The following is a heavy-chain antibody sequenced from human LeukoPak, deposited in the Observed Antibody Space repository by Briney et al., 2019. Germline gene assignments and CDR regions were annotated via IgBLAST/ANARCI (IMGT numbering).Heavy chain of an antibody. J-gene: IGHJ4*02. D-gene: IGHD3-22*01. CDR1: GYTFTGYY. CDR3: ARARPNYYDSSGYVY. Sequence: EASVKVSCKASGYTFTGYYMHWVRQAPGQGLEWMGWINPNSGGTNYAQKFQGRVTMTRDTSTSTAYMELRSLRSDDTAVYYCARARPNYYDSSGYVYWGQGTLVTVSS. CDR2: INPNSGGT. V-gene: IGHV1-2*02.